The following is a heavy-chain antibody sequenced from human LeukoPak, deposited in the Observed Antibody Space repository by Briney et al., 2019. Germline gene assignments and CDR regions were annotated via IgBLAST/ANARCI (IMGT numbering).Heavy chain of an antibody. J-gene: IGHJ4*02. Sequence: ASVKVSCKASGYTFIRYGISWVRQAPGQGLEWMGWISAYNGNTNYAQKLQGRVTMTTDTSTSTAYMELRSLRSDDTAVYYCARNYYDFWSGYWAHFDYWGQGTLVTVSS. CDR3: ARNYYDFWSGYWAHFDY. V-gene: IGHV1-18*01. CDR1: GYTFIRYG. D-gene: IGHD3-3*01. CDR2: ISAYNGNT.